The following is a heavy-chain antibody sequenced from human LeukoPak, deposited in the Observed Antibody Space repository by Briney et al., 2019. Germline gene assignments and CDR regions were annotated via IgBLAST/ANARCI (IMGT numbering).Heavy chain of an antibody. CDR3: ARGRDYYGSGSYYNDFDY. CDR2: IYYSGST. Sequence: SETLSLTCTVSGGSINSYYWSWIRQPPGKGLEWIGYIYYSGSTYYNPSLKSRVTISVDTSKNQFSLKLSSVTAADTAVYYCARGRDYYGSGSYYNDFDYWGQGTLVTVSS. CDR1: GGSINSYY. D-gene: IGHD3-10*01. V-gene: IGHV4-59*12. J-gene: IGHJ4*02.